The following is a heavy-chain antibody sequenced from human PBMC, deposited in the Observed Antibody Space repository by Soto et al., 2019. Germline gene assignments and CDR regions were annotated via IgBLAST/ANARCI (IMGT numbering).Heavy chain of an antibody. D-gene: IGHD4-17*01. CDR3: ASPPTNLDYGDDKWFDP. CDR2: IKQDGSEK. V-gene: IGHV3-7*01. Sequence: GGSLRLSCAASGFTFSSYSMHWVRQTPGKGLEWVANIKQDGSEKYYVDSVKGRFIISRDNAKNFLFLQMNSLRVEDTAVYYCASPPTNLDYGDDKWFDPWGQGTLVTVSS. J-gene: IGHJ5*02. CDR1: GFTFSSYS.